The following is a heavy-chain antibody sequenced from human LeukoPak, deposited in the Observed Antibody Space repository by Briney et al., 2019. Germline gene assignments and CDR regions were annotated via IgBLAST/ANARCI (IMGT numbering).Heavy chain of an antibody. CDR1: GFTFSSYS. J-gene: IGHJ6*03. V-gene: IGHV3-21*01. D-gene: IGHD6-13*01. CDR2: ISSSSSYI. Sequence: PGRSLRLSCAASGFTFSSYSMNWVRQAPGKGLEWVASISSSSSYISYADSVKGRFTISRDNAKNSLYLQMNSLRAEDTAVYYCARGSSSWYKGDYYYYMDVWGKGTTVTVSS. CDR3: ARGSSSWYKGDYYYYMDV.